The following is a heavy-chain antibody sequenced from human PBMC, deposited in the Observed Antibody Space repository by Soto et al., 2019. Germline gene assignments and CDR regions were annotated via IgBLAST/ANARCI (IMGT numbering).Heavy chain of an antibody. CDR1: GFTFSTYA. D-gene: IGHD3-10*01. J-gene: IGHJ3*01. CDR3: VKKRAGYGPGSDTLKFDV. V-gene: IGHV3-23*01. Sequence: GGSLRLSCSTSGFTFSTYAMNWVRQAPGKGLEWVSALSGSGGTTYYADSVRGRFTISRDNSKNTLFLQMSSLRAEDTALYYCVKKRAGYGPGSDTLKFDVWGQATLVTV. CDR2: LSGSGGTT.